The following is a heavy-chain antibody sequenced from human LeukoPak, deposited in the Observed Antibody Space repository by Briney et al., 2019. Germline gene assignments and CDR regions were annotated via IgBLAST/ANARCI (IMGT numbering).Heavy chain of an antibody. Sequence: PSETLSLTCTVSGGSISSYYWSWIRQPPGKGLEWIGYIYYSGSTNYNPSLKGRVTISVDTSKNQFSLKLSSVTAADTAVYYCARVAYYYGMDVWGQGTTVTVSS. J-gene: IGHJ6*02. V-gene: IGHV4-59*01. CDR3: ARVAYYYGMDV. CDR1: GGSISSYY. CDR2: IYYSGST.